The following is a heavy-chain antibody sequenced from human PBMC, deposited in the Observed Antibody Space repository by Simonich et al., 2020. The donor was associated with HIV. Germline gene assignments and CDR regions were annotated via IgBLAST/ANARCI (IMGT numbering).Heavy chain of an antibody. CDR2: IFYSGTT. CDR3: ARRGREQFGSGSRFFDY. Sequence: QVQLQQWGAGLLKPSETLSLTCAIYGGSFSTYYWNGIRQPPGKGLDWIGSIFYSGTTTSTPSLKSRVPLPVDTSKNQFSQNLKSVTAADTAVYYLARRGREQFGSGSRFFDYWGQGTLVTVSS. CDR1: GGSFSTYY. D-gene: IGHD3-10*01. V-gene: IGHV4-34*12. J-gene: IGHJ4*02.